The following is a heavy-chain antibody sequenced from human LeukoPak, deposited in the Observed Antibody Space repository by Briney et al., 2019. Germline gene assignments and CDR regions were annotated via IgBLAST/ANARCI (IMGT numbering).Heavy chain of an antibody. Sequence: GGSLRLSCAASGFTFTAYWMRWVRQAPGKGLEWVASIKEDGSEKYYVDSVKGRFTISRDNAKNSLYLQMNSLRAEDTAVYYCARLTLSANDWCYDYWGQGTLVTVSS. CDR1: GFTFTAYW. J-gene: IGHJ4*02. CDR3: ARLTLSANDWCYDY. D-gene: IGHD4/OR15-4a*01. V-gene: IGHV3-7*01. CDR2: IKEDGSEK.